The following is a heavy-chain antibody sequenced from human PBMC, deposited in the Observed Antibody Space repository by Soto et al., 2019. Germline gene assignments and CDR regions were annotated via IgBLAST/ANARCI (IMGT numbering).Heavy chain of an antibody. J-gene: IGHJ4*02. CDR2: IYYSGST. V-gene: IGHV4-61*08. D-gene: IGHD3-9*01. Sequence: QVHLQESGPGLVKPSETLSLTCTVSGGSVSSGGYYYNWIRQPPGKGLEWIGNIYYSGSTKYNPSLKSRVTISLDTPKNQFSLKPRSVTAADTAIYYCARGGYDFLTGSHSDYWGQGTLVTVSS. CDR1: GGSVSSGGYY. CDR3: ARGGYDFLTGSHSDY.